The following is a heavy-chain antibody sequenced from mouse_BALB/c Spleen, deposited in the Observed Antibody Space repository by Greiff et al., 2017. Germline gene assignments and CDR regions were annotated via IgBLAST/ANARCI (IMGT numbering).Heavy chain of an antibody. Sequence: EVQLQESGAELVKPGASVKLSCTASGFNIKDTYMHWVKQRPEQGLEWIGRIDPANGNTKYDPKFQGKATITADTSSNTAYLQLSSLTSEDTAVYYCARRGNSAWFAYWGQGTLVTVSA. D-gene: IGHD2-1*01. CDR3: ARRGNSAWFAY. CDR1: GFNIKDTY. J-gene: IGHJ3*01. V-gene: IGHV14-3*02. CDR2: IDPANGNT.